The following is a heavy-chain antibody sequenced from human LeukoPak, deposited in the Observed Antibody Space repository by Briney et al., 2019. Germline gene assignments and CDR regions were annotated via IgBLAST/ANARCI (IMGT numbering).Heavy chain of an antibody. J-gene: IGHJ4*02. CDR3: AKDGGYGSGNYYPDC. CDR1: GFTFSNHA. Sequence: GGCLRLSCAASGFTFSNHATNWVRQAAGKGLEWVSSISGGDGSASYADSVKGRFTMSRDNSKNTLYLQMNSRRAEDTAVYYCAKDGGYGSGNYYPDCWGQGTLVTVSS. CDR2: ISGGDGSA. D-gene: IGHD3-10*01. V-gene: IGHV3-23*01.